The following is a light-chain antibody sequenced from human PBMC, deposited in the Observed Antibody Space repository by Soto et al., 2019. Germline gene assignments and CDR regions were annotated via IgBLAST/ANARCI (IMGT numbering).Light chain of an antibody. V-gene: IGKV4-1*01. J-gene: IGKJ2*01. Sequence: DIVMTQSPDSLAVSLGERATINCKSRQSVLYSSNNKNDLAWYQQKPGQPPKLLIYWASTRESGVPDRFSGSGSGKDFTLTISSLQAEDVAVYYCQQYYSTPYTFGQGTKLEIK. CDR1: QSVLYSSNNKND. CDR2: WAS. CDR3: QQYYSTPYT.